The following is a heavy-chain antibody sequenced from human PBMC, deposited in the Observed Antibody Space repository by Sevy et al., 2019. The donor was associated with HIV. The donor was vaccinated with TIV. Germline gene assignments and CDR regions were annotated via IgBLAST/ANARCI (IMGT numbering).Heavy chain of an antibody. CDR2: IHHSGST. D-gene: IGHD3-22*01. CDR1: GASITSSIYY. Sequence: SETLSLTCSVSGASITSSIYYWAWIRQSPAKGLEWFGSIHHSGSTYYNLSLKSRVTISVDTSKNHFSLTMNSVTAADTAVYYCAKHCSHYFDNSGYGEAFDVWGQGTKVTVSS. CDR3: AKHCSHYFDNSGYGEAFDV. J-gene: IGHJ3*01. V-gene: IGHV4-39*01.